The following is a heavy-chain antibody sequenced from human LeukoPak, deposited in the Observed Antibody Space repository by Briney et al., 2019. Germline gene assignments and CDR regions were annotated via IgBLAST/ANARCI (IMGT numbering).Heavy chain of an antibody. CDR2: ISGSGDNT. V-gene: IGHV3-23*01. D-gene: IGHD3-22*01. CDR3: AKGSYYDSSGSFYFDY. J-gene: IGHJ4*02. Sequence: PGGSLRLSRAASGFTFSSYAMSWVRQAPGKGLEWVLGISGSGDNTYYADSVKGRFTISRDNSKNTLYVQVNSLGTEDTAAYYCAKGSYYDSSGSFYFDYWGQGTLVTVPS. CDR1: GFTFSSYA.